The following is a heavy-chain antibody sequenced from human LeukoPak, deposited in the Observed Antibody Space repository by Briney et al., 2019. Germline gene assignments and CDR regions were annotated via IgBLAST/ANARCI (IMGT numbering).Heavy chain of an antibody. J-gene: IGHJ4*02. D-gene: IGHD6-13*01. CDR2: ISYDGSNK. CDR3: AKDPSSSWYSGFDF. V-gene: IGHV3-30*18. Sequence: GSLRLSSAASGFTFSSYGMHWVRQAPGTGLEWVAVISYDGSNKYYADSVKGRFTISRDNSKNTRYLQMNSLRAEDTAVYYCAKDPSSSWYSGFDFGGQGTLVTVSS. CDR1: GFTFSSYG.